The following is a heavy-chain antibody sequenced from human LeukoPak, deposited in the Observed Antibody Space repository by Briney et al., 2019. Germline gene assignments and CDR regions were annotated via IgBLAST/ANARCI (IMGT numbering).Heavy chain of an antibody. CDR3: ARDSPNGENWFDP. Sequence: PSETLSLTCTVSGYSISSGYHWGWIRQPPGKGLEWIGSIYYSGSTYYNPSLKSRVTISVDTSKNQFSLKLSSVTAADTAVYYCARDSPNGENWFDPWGQGTLVTVSS. J-gene: IGHJ5*02. CDR2: IYYSGST. D-gene: IGHD3-10*01. CDR1: GYSISSGYH. V-gene: IGHV4-38-2*02.